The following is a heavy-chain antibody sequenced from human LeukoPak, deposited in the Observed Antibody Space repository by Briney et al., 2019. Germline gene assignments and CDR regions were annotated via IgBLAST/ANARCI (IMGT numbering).Heavy chain of an antibody. J-gene: IGHJ4*02. CDR1: GFTFSSYA. Sequence: GSLRLSCAASGFTFSSYAMHWVRQPPGKGLEWLGEIQSSGRTNYNPSLKSRVTFSINKSQNQVFLNLGSVTAADTAVYYCARADIAWNPAYYWGQGTLAIVSS. V-gene: IGHV4-4*02. D-gene: IGHD1-1*01. CDR2: IQSSGRT. CDR3: ARADIAWNPAYY.